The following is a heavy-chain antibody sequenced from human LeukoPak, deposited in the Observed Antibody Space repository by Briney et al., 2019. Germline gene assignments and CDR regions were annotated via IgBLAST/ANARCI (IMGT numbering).Heavy chain of an antibody. V-gene: IGHV4-34*01. J-gene: IGHJ4*02. CDR2: INHSGST. CDR3: ARGPLHYYDSSGYYSAFDY. Sequence: SETLSLTCAVYGGSFSGYYWSWIRQPPGKGLEWMGQINHSGSTNYNPSLKSRVTISVDTSKNQFSLKLSSVTAADTAVYYCARGPLHYYDSSGYYSAFDYWGQGTLVTVSP. D-gene: IGHD3-22*01. CDR1: GGSFSGYY.